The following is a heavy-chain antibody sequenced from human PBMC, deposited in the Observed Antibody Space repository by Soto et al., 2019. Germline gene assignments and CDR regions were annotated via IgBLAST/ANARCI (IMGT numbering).Heavy chain of an antibody. D-gene: IGHD2-15*01. J-gene: IGHJ6*02. V-gene: IGHV1-2*04. CDR2: INPNSGGT. CDR3: ARSAYIYCSGGSCYSDYYYGMDV. Sequence: GASVKVSCKASGYTFTGYYMHWVRQAPGQGLEWMGWINPNSGGTNYAQKFQGWVTMTRDTSISTAYMELSRLRSDDTAVYYCARSAYIYCSGGSCYSDYYYGMDVWGQGTTVTVSS. CDR1: GYTFTGYY.